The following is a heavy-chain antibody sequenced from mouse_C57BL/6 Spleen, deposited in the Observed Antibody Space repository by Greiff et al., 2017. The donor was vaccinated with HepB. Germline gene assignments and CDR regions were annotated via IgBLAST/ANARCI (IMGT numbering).Heavy chain of an antibody. CDR1: GFTFSDYG. V-gene: IGHV5-17*01. CDR2: ISSGSSTI. CDR3: ARRDTNYAMDY. Sequence: EVHLVESGGGLVKPGGSLKLSCAASGFTFSDYGMHWVRQAPEKGLEWVAYISSGSSTIYYADTVKGRFTISRDNAKNTLFLQMTSLRSEDTAVYYCARRDTNYAMDYWGQGTSVTVSS. D-gene: IGHD2-12*01. J-gene: IGHJ4*01.